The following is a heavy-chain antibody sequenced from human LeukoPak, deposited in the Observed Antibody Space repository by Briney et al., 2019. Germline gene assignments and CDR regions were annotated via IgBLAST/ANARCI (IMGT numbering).Heavy chain of an antibody. CDR2: ISYDGSNK. V-gene: IGHV3-30*18. CDR1: GFTFSSYG. J-gene: IGHJ5*02. CDR3: AKDRFGANWFDP. D-gene: IGHD3-10*01. Sequence: RGSLRFSCAASGFTFSSYGMHWVRQAPGKGLEWVAVISYDGSNKYYADSVKGRFTISRDNSKNTLYLQMNSLRAEDTAVYYCAKDRFGANWFDPWGQGTLVTVSS.